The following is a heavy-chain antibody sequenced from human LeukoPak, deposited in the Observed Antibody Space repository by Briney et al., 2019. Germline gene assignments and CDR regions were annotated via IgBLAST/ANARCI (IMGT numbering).Heavy chain of an antibody. CDR1: GGSISSYY. Sequence: SETLSLTCTVSGGSISSYYWSWIRQPPGKGLEWIGYIYYSGSTNYNPSLKSRVTISVDTSKNQFSLKLSSVTAADTAVYYCARGQQLAECDYWGQGTLVTVSS. V-gene: IGHV4-59*12. J-gene: IGHJ4*02. CDR3: ARGQQLAECDY. CDR2: IYYSGST. D-gene: IGHD6-6*01.